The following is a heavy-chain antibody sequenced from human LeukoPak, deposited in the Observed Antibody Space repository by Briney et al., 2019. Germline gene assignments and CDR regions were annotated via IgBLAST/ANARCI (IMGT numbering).Heavy chain of an antibody. CDR3: AKGNYGDYGNYYYYGMDV. CDR2: ISSSGSTI. CDR1: GFTFSDYY. V-gene: IGHV3-11*01. Sequence: GGSLRLSCAASGFTFSDYYMSWIRQAPGKGLEWVSYISSSGSTIYYADSVKGRFTISRDKSKNTLYLQMNSLRAEDTAVYYCAKGNYGDYGNYYYYGMDVWGQGTTVTVSS. J-gene: IGHJ6*02. D-gene: IGHD4-17*01.